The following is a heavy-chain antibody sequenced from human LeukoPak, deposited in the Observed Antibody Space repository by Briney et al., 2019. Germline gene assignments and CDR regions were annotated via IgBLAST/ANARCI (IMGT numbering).Heavy chain of an antibody. CDR1: GYTFTSYD. Sequence: GPSVKVSCKASGYTFTSYDINWVRQATGQGLEWMGWMNPNSGNTGYAQKFQGRVTMTRNTSISTAYMELSSLRSEDTAVYYCAREYYYDSSGSDAFDIWGQGTMVTVSS. J-gene: IGHJ3*02. V-gene: IGHV1-8*01. CDR2: MNPNSGNT. CDR3: AREYYYDSSGSDAFDI. D-gene: IGHD3-22*01.